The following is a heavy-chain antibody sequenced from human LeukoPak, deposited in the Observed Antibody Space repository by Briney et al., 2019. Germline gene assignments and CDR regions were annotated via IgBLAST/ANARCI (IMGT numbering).Heavy chain of an antibody. J-gene: IGHJ5*02. CDR3: ATCGYSYNSWMYWFDP. D-gene: IGHD5-18*01. CDR2: ISGSGGST. V-gene: IGHV3-23*01. Sequence: GGSLRLSCAASGFTFSNYAMSWVRQAPGKGLEWVSAISGSGGSTYYADSVKGRFTISRDNSKNTLYLQMNSLKASDTAMYYCATCGYSYNSWMYWFDPWGQGTLVTVSS. CDR1: GFTFSNYA.